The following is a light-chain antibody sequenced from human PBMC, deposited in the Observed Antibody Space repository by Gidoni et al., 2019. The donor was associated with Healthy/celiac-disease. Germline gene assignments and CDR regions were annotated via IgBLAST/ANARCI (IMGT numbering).Light chain of an antibody. CDR3: QQYGISPPYT. V-gene: IGKV3-20*01. CDR2: GAS. Sequence: EIVLTQSPGTLSLSPGERATLSCRASQSVSSSYLAWYPQKPGQAPRLLIYGASSRATGIPDRFSGSGSGTDFTLTISRLEPEDFAVYYCQQYGISPPYTFGQGTKLEIK. CDR1: QSVSSSY. J-gene: IGKJ2*01.